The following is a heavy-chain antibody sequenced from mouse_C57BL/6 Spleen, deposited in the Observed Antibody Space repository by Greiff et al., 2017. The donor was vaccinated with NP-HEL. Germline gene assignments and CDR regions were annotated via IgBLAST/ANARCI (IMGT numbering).Heavy chain of an antibody. J-gene: IGHJ4*01. CDR1: GFTFSDYY. CDR3: ARDGHYGNYDYAMDY. CDR2: INYDGSST. V-gene: IGHV5-16*01. D-gene: IGHD2-1*01. Sequence: EVKLVESEGGLVQPGSSMKLSCTASGFTFSDYYMAWVRQVPEKGLEWVANINYDGSSTYYLDSLKSRFIISRDNAKNILYLQMSSLKSEDTATYYCARDGHYGNYDYAMDYWGQGTSVTVSS.